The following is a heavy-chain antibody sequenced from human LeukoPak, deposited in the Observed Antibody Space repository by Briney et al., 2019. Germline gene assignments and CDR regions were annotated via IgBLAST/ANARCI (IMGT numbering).Heavy chain of an antibody. J-gene: IGHJ4*02. CDR1: GTTFSSYT. CDR2: ISGSGAST. V-gene: IGHV3-23*01. Sequence: GASLRLSCAASGTTFSSYTMSWLRHARGKRLEWVSAISGSGASTYDADSVKGRITIARDNTKNTLYLQMNSLRAEETAVYYCAKEENYFDYWGQRTLVTVSS. CDR3: AKEENYFDY.